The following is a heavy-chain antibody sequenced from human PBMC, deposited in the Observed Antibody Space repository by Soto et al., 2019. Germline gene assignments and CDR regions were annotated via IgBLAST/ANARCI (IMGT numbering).Heavy chain of an antibody. Sequence: SETLSLTCTVSGGSVSSGSYYWSWIRQPPGKGLEWIGYIYYSGSTNYNPSLKSRVTISVDTSKNQFSLKLSSVTAADTAVYYCARGIVGALSWFDPWGQGTLVTVSS. CDR2: IYYSGST. V-gene: IGHV4-61*01. D-gene: IGHD1-26*01. CDR3: ARGIVGALSWFDP. CDR1: GGSVSSGSYY. J-gene: IGHJ5*02.